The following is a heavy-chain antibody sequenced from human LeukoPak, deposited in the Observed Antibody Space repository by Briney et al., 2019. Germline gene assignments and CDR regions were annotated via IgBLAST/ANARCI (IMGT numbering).Heavy chain of an antibody. CDR2: IYHSGST. Sequence: PSETLSLTCAVSGGSISSSNWWSWVRQPPGKGLEWIGEIYHSGSTNYNPSLKSRVTISVDKSKNQFSLKLSSVTAADTAVYYCARSGPLTLRYYDFWSGYNTHFDYWGQGTLVTVSS. J-gene: IGHJ4*02. CDR3: ARSGPLTLRYYDFWSGYNTHFDY. V-gene: IGHV4-4*02. D-gene: IGHD3-3*01. CDR1: GGSISSSNW.